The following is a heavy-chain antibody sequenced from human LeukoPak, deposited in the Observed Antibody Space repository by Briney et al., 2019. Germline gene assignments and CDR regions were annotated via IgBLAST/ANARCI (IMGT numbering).Heavy chain of an antibody. CDR2: IKSKTDGGTT. CDR1: GFTFSNAW. V-gene: IGHV3-15*01. J-gene: IGHJ4*02. D-gene: IGHD2-2*01. CDR3: TTVYQLPNKGYYFDY. Sequence: PGGSLRLSCAASGFTFSNAWMSWVRRAPGKGLEWVGRIKSKTDGGTTDYAAPVKGRFTISRDDSKNTLYLQMNSLKTEDTAVYYCTTVYQLPNKGYYFDYWGQGTLVTVSS.